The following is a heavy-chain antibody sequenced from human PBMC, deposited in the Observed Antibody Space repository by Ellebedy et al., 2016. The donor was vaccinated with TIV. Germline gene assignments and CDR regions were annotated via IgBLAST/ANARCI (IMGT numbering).Heavy chain of an antibody. Sequence: PGGSLRLSCAASGFTFDDYAMHWVRQVPGKGLDWFSGINWSNATIGYADSAKGRFTISRDNAKNSLYLQMNSLRAEDTAVYFCAKDRTGRGAGDDVFDVWGQGTTVTVSS. CDR1: GFTFDDYA. D-gene: IGHD3-10*01. J-gene: IGHJ3*01. CDR3: AKDRTGRGAGDDVFDV. V-gene: IGHV3-9*01. CDR2: INWSNATI.